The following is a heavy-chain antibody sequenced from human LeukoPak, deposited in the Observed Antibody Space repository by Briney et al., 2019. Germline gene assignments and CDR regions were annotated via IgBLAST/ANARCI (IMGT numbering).Heavy chain of an antibody. CDR3: ARVGTGGGNFKVTNAFDI. D-gene: IGHD4-23*01. CDR1: GYTFTNYA. CDR2: INPGNGDT. V-gene: IGHV1-3*01. J-gene: IGHJ3*02. Sequence: ASVKVSCKGSGYTFTNYAVHWVRQAPGQRLEWLGWINPGNGDTKYSQNFQGRVTVTSDTSAATAYVELNSLTSEDTAVYYCARVGTGGGNFKVTNAFDIWGQGTMVTVSS.